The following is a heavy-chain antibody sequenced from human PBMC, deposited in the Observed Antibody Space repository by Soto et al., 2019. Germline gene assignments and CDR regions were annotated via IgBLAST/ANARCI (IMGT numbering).Heavy chain of an antibody. Sequence: QVQVVESGGGVVQPGRSLRLSCAASGFTFSRYAIHWVRQAPGKGLEWVAVISRDGSNKYYVDSVKGRFTISRDNSTNTLYLQMNSLRDEDTAVYYCARSRNSAGADSFDFWGQGTLVTVSS. CDR3: ARSRNSAGADSFDF. D-gene: IGHD3-10*01. J-gene: IGHJ4*02. V-gene: IGHV3-30*04. CDR2: ISRDGSNK. CDR1: GFTFSRYA.